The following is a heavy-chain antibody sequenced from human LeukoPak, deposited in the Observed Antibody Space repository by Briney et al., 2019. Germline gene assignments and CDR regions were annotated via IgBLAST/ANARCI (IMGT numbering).Heavy chain of an antibody. CDR2: IYSGGST. CDR3: ARVSGYSYGWFDY. Sequence: GSLRLSCAASGFTVSSNYMSWVRQAPGKGLEWVSVIYSGGSTYYADSVKGRFTISRDNSKNTLYLQMNSLRAEDTAVYYCARVSGYSYGWFDYWGQGTLVTVSS. V-gene: IGHV3-53*01. D-gene: IGHD5-18*01. J-gene: IGHJ4*02. CDR1: GFTVSSNY.